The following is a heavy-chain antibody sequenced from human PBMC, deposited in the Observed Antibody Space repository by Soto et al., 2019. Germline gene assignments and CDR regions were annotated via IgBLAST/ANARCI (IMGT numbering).Heavy chain of an antibody. J-gene: IGHJ4*02. CDR1: GFTFTAYT. CDR2: ITRDSNHI. Sequence: GSLILSCAASGFTFTAYTINLVRQAPGKGLEWVASITRDSNHIYFADSVKGRFTLSRDNAKNSVYLQMNSLRAEDTAIYFCARPFIVGSTTLGYWGQGTLVTVSS. D-gene: IGHD1-26*01. V-gene: IGHV3-21*01. CDR3: ARPFIVGSTTLGY.